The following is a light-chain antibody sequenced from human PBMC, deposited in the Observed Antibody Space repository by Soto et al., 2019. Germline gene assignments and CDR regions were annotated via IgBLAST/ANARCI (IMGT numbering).Light chain of an antibody. CDR1: QGINIW. J-gene: IGKJ2*01. V-gene: IGKV1-5*03. Sequence: DIQMTQSPSTLSASVGDRVTITCRASQGINIWLAWYQQKPGKAPKLLIYKASTLERGVPSRFIGSGSGTDFTLAISSLQPDDFATYYCQQYSSDSNTFGQGTRLDIK. CDR3: QQYSSDSNT. CDR2: KAS.